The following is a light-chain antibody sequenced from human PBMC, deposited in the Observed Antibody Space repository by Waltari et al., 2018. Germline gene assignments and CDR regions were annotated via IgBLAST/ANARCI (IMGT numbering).Light chain of an antibody. Sequence: EIVLTQSPGTLSLSPVERATLSCRASESVRRALAWYQQRPGQAPRLLIYDASSRATGIPDRFSGSGSGTDFSLTISRLEPEDFALYYCQHYRSLPVTFGQGTKVEIK. J-gene: IGKJ1*01. CDR2: DAS. V-gene: IGKV3-20*01. CDR1: ESVRRA. CDR3: QHYRSLPVT.